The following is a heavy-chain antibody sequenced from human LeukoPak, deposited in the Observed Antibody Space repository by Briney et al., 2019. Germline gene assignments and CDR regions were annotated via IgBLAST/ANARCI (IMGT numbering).Heavy chain of an antibody. V-gene: IGHV4-59*01. J-gene: IGHJ4*02. Sequence: SETLSLTCTVSGGSISSYYWSWIRQPPGKGLEWIGYIYYSGSTNYNPSLQRRATTSVDTHNNQLSLTLSALTDAHTAVHYCARGLARQQLVRGYFDYWGQGTLVTVSS. CDR1: GGSISSYY. CDR2: IYYSGST. CDR3: ARGLARQQLVRGYFDY. D-gene: IGHD6-13*01.